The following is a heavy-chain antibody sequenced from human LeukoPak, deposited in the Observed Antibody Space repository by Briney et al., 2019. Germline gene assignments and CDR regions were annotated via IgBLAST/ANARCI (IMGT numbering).Heavy chain of an antibody. Sequence: PGGSLRLSCAASGFTFSNYAMHWVRQVPGKGLEWVAFIRYDGTNKYYADSVKGRFTISRDNSKNSLYLQMNSLRAEDTAVYYCSSSGGLDYWGQGTLVTVSS. V-gene: IGHV3-30*02. CDR1: GFTFSNYA. CDR2: IRYDGTNK. D-gene: IGHD6-6*01. J-gene: IGHJ4*02. CDR3: SSSGGLDY.